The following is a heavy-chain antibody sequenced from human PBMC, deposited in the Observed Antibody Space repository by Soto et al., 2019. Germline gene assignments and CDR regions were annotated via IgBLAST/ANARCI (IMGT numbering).Heavy chain of an antibody. J-gene: IGHJ4*02. CDR2: ISAYNGNT. V-gene: IGHV1-18*01. D-gene: IGHD3-3*01. Sequence: ASVKVSCKASGYTFTSYGISWLRQAPGQGLEWMGWISAYNGNTNYAQKLQGRVTMTTDTSTSTAYMELRSLRSDDTAVYYCARDREHDFWSGYYKPYYFDYWGQGTLVTVSS. CDR1: GYTFTSYG. CDR3: ARDREHDFWSGYYKPYYFDY.